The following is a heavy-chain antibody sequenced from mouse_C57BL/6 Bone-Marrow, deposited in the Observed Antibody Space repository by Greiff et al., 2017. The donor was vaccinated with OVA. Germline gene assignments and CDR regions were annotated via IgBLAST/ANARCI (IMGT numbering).Heavy chain of an antibody. CDR1: GFTFSSYG. J-gene: IGHJ2*01. CDR2: ISSGGSYT. D-gene: IGHD1-1*01. CDR3: ARPIYYYGSNYFDY. V-gene: IGHV5-6*01. Sequence: EVQLVESGGDLVKPGGSLKLSCAASGFTFSSYGMSWVRQTPDKRLEWVATISSGGSYTYYPDSVKGRFTISRDNAKNTLYLQMSSLKSEDTAMYYCARPIYYYGSNYFDYWGQGTTLTVSS.